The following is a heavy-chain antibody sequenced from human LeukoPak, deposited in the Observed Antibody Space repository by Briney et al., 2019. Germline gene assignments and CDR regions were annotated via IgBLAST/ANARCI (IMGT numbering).Heavy chain of an antibody. CDR1: GGTFSSYA. CDR3: ARDGGMATINGGQGYYYGMDV. J-gene: IGHJ6*02. D-gene: IGHD5-24*01. CDR2: IIPIFGIA. Sequence: ASVKVSCKASGGTFSSYAIIWVRQAPGQGLEWMGRIIPIFGIANYAQKFQGRVTITADKSTSTAYMELSSLRSEDTAVYYCARDGGMATINGGQGYYYGMDVWGQGTTVTVSS. V-gene: IGHV1-69*04.